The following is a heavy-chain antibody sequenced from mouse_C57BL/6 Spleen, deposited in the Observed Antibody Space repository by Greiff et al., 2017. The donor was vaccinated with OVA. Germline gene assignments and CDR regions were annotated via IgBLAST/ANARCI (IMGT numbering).Heavy chain of an antibody. V-gene: IGHV1-80*01. CDR1: GYAFSSYW. CDR2: IYPGDGDT. D-gene: IGHD2-3*01. J-gene: IGHJ3*01. CDR3: ARMGSYDGCPARFAY. Sequence: VQLVESGAELVKPGASVKISCKASGYAFSSYWMNWVKQRPGKGLEWIGQIYPGDGDTNYNGKFKGKATLTADTSSSTAYMQLSSLTSEDSAVYFCARMGSYDGCPARFAYWGQGTLVTVS.